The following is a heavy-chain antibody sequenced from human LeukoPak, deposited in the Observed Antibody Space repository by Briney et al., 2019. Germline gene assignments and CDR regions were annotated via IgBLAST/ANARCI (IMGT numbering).Heavy chain of an antibody. V-gene: IGHV3-21*06. Sequence: GGSLRLSCAASGFSFSSYNMKWVRQAPGKGVEWVSFISTTSTYIYYADSVKGRFTVSRDNTKNLLYLQMDSLRVEDTAVYYCARAGTCSSTSCDGGIEYWGQGTLVTVSS. D-gene: IGHD2-2*01. CDR3: ARAGTCSSTSCDGGIEY. CDR2: ISTTSTYI. CDR1: GFSFSSYN. J-gene: IGHJ4*02.